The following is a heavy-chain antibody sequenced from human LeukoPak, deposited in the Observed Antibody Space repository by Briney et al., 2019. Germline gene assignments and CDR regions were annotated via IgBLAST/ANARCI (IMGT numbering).Heavy chain of an antibody. CDR1: GFSFSSYS. V-gene: IGHV3-48*02. Sequence: PGGSLRLSCAASGFSFSSYSMNWVRQAPGKGLEWVSYISSGSDTIYYADSVNGRFTISRDNAKKSLYLQMNSLRDEDTAVYYCAREYYYDSSGQVRYFDYWGQGTLVTVSS. J-gene: IGHJ4*02. CDR3: AREYYYDSSGQVRYFDY. CDR2: ISSGSDTI. D-gene: IGHD3-22*01.